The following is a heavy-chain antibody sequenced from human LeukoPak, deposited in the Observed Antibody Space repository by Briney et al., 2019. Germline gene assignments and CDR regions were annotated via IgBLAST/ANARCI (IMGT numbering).Heavy chain of an antibody. CDR2: IIPIFGTA. Sequence: ASVKVSCKASGGTFSSYAISWVRQAPGQGLEWMGGIIPIFGTANYAQKFQGRVTITADESTSTAYMELSSLRSEDTAVYYCARVAARQANYYYYMDVWGKGTTVTVSS. J-gene: IGHJ6*03. CDR3: ARVAARQANYYYYMDV. D-gene: IGHD6-6*01. V-gene: IGHV1-69*01. CDR1: GGTFSSYA.